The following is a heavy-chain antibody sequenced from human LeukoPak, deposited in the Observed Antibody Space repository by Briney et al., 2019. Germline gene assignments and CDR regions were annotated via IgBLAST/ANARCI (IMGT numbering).Heavy chain of an antibody. J-gene: IGHJ5*02. Sequence: GRSLRLSCAASGFTFDDYAMHWVRQAPGKGLEWVSGISWNSGSIGYADSVKGRFTISRDNAKNSLYLQMNSLRAEDTALYYCAKDSSSWSRGSWFDPWGQGTLVTVSS. D-gene: IGHD6-13*01. CDR3: AKDSSSWSRGSWFDP. CDR1: GFTFDDYA. V-gene: IGHV3-9*01. CDR2: ISWNSGSI.